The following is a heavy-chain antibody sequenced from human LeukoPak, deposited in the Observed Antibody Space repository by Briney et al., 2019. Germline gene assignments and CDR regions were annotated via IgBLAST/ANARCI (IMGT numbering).Heavy chain of an antibody. CDR1: GYTLTELS. D-gene: IGHD3-10*01. Sequence: ASVKVSCKVSGYTLTELSMHWVRQAPGKGLEWMGGFDPEDGETIYAQKFQGRVTMTEDTSTDTAYMELSSLRSEDTAVYYCATLGRETLWFGELLYPLNFDYWGQGTLVTVS. CDR3: ATLGRETLWFGELLYPLNFDY. J-gene: IGHJ4*02. V-gene: IGHV1-24*01. CDR2: FDPEDGET.